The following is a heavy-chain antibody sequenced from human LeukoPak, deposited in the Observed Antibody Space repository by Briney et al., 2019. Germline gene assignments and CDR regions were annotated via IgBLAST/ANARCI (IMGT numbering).Heavy chain of an antibody. CDR3: ARVAGGIDY. CDR2: MSPNSGYT. D-gene: IGHD6-19*01. Sequence: GASVKVSCEASGYTFTSYDINWVRQATGQGLEWMGWMSPNSGYTGYAQKFQGRVTITRNTSISTAYMELSSLRSEDTAVYYCARVAGGIDYWGQGTLVAVSS. V-gene: IGHV1-8*03. J-gene: IGHJ4*02. CDR1: GYTFTSYD.